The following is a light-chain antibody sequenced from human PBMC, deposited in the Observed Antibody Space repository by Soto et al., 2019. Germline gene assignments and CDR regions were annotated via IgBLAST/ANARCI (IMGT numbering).Light chain of an antibody. V-gene: IGLV1-47*01. CDR3: AAWDDSLSGRGV. CDR2: RNN. Sequence: QSVLTQPPSASGTPGQRVTISCSGSSSNIGSNSVYCYQQLPGTAPKLLIYRNNQRPSGVPDRFSGSKSGTSASLAISGLRSEDEADYYCAAWDDSLSGRGVFGGGTKVTVL. J-gene: IGLJ3*02. CDR1: SSNIGSNS.